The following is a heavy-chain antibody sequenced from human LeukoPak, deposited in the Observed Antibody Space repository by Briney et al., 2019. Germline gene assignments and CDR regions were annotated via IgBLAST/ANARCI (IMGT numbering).Heavy chain of an antibody. V-gene: IGHV4-34*01. J-gene: IGHJ6*02. CDR1: GGSFSGYY. CDR3: ARVEPPAYYYGMDV. Sequence: PSETLSLTCAVYGGSFSGYYWSWIRQPPEKGLEWIGEINHSGSTNYNPSLRSRVTISVDTSKNQFSLKLGSVTAADTAVYYCARVEPPAYYYGMDVWAKGPRSSSP. CDR2: INHSGST. D-gene: IGHD1-1*01.